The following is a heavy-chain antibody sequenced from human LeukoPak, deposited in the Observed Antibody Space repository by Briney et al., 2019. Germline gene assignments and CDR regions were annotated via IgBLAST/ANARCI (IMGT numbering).Heavy chain of an antibody. CDR3: AKGGPRIAAAGYGMDV. Sequence: GGSLRLSCAASGFTFSIYAMSWVRQAPGKGLEWVAVISYDGSNKYYADSVKGRFTISRDNSKNTLYLQMNSLRAEDTAVYDCAKGGPRIAAAGYGMDVWGQGTTVTVSS. CDR2: ISYDGSNK. CDR1: GFTFSIYA. D-gene: IGHD6-13*01. V-gene: IGHV3-30-3*01. J-gene: IGHJ6*02.